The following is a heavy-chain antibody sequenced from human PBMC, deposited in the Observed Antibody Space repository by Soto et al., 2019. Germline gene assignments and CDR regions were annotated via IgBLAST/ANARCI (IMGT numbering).Heavy chain of an antibody. J-gene: IGHJ5*02. CDR2: IYYSGST. Sequence: PSETLSLTXTVSGGSISSYYWSWIRQPPGKGLEWIGYIYYSGSTNYNPSLKSRVTISVDTSKNQFSLKLSSVTAADTAVYYCARKTAAGYNWFDPWGQGTLVTVSS. CDR1: GGSISSYY. D-gene: IGHD6-13*01. V-gene: IGHV4-59*01. CDR3: ARKTAAGYNWFDP.